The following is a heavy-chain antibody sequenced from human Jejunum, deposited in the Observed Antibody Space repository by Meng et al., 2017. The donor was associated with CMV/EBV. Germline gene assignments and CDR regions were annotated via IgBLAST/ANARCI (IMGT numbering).Heavy chain of an antibody. Sequence: CAASGFTFNDYTMNWVRQAPGKGLEWVSSISSSNTYIYYADSVKGRFTISRDNAKNSLYLQMNSLRADDTAVYYCAREGYQRWFDPWGQGTLVTVSS. V-gene: IGHV3-21*01. CDR1: GFTFNDYT. CDR3: AREGYQRWFDP. J-gene: IGHJ5*02. CDR2: ISSSNTYI. D-gene: IGHD6-25*01.